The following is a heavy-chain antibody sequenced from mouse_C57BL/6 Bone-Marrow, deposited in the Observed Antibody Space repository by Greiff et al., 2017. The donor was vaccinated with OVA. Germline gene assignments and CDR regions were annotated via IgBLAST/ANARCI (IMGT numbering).Heavy chain of an antibody. CDR2: IYPRSGNT. CDR3: ARWDYYCSSYDYAMDC. Sequence: QVQLQQSGAELVRPGASVKLSCTASGYTFTSYGISWVKQRTGQGLEWIGEIYPRSGNTYYNEKFKGKATLTADKSSSTAYMELRSLTSEDSAVYYCARWDYYCSSYDYAMDCWGQGTSVTVSS. J-gene: IGHJ4*01. CDR1: GYTFTSYG. D-gene: IGHD1-1*01. V-gene: IGHV1-81*01.